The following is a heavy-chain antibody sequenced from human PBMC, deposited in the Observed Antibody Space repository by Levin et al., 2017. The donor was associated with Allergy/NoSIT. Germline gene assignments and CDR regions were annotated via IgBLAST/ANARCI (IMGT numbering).Heavy chain of an antibody. CDR3: AGGYCSSTSCFWNWFDP. D-gene: IGHD2-2*01. CDR2: INPNSGGT. V-gene: IGHV1-2*06. J-gene: IGHJ5*02. CDR1: GYTFTGYY. Sequence: GESLKISCKASGYTFTGYYMHWVRQAPGQGLEWMGRINPNSGGTNYAQKFQGRVTMTRDTSISTAYMELSRLRSDDTAVYYCAGGYCSSTSCFWNWFDPWGQGTLVTVSS.